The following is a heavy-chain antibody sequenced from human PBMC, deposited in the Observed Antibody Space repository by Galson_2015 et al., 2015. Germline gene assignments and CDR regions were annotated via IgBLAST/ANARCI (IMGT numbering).Heavy chain of an antibody. Sequence: SVKVSCKASGYTFTGYYMHWVRQAPGQGLEWMGRINPNSGGTNYAQKFQGRVTMTRDTSISTAYMELSRLRSDDTAVYYCASGGGYCSSTSCYDIDYWGQGTLVTVST. D-gene: IGHD2-2*01. V-gene: IGHV1-2*06. CDR1: GYTFTGYY. CDR3: ASGGGYCSSTSCYDIDY. J-gene: IGHJ4*02. CDR2: INPNSGGT.